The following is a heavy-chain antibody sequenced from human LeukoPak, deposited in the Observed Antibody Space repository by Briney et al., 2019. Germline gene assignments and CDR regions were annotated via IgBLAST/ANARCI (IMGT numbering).Heavy chain of an antibody. J-gene: IGHJ3*02. CDR1: GGSISSYY. V-gene: IGHV4-59*01. Sequence: SETLSLTCPVSGGSISSYYWSWIRQPPGKGLEWIGYIYYSGSTNYNPSLKSRVTISVDTPKNQFSLTLSSVTAADTAVYYCAREDGGRPNAFDIWGQGTIVTVSS. CDR3: AREDGGRPNAFDI. CDR2: IYYSGST. D-gene: IGHD4-23*01.